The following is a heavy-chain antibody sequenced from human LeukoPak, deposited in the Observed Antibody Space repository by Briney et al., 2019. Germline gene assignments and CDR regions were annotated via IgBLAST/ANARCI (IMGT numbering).Heavy chain of an antibody. Sequence: GGSLRLSCAASGFTFSSYAMHWVRQAPGKGLEWVGRIRKKAHSYTTEYAASVKGRFTISRDDAKNSLYLQMNSLKAEDTAVYYCARVSGIYYTLDYWGQGTLVTVSS. CDR2: IRKKAHSYTT. CDR1: GFTFSSYA. D-gene: IGHD1-26*01. V-gene: IGHV3-72*01. CDR3: ARVSGIYYTLDY. J-gene: IGHJ4*02.